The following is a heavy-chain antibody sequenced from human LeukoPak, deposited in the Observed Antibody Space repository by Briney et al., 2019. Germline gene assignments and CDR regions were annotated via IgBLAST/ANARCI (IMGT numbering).Heavy chain of an antibody. J-gene: IGHJ1*01. CDR2: INPNSGGT. Sequence: ASVKVSCKASGYTFTGYYMHWVRQAPGQGLEWMGWINPNSGGTNYAQKFQGRVTMTTDTSTSTAYMELRSLRSDDTAVYYCARAGIGLKYFQHWGQGTLVTVSS. V-gene: IGHV1-2*02. CDR3: ARAGIGLKYFQH. CDR1: GYTFTGYY. D-gene: IGHD3-10*01.